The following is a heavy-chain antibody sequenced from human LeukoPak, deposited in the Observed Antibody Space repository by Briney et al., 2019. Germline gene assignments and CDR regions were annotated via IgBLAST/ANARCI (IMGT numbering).Heavy chain of an antibody. J-gene: IGHJ4*02. CDR2: IYYSGST. V-gene: IGHV4-59*08. CDR3: ARHTGGYSGSDLGY. D-gene: IGHD5-12*01. CDR1: GGSISSYY. Sequence: PSETLSLTCTVSGGSISSYYWSWIRQPPGKGLEWIGYIYYSGSTNYNPSLKSRVTISVDTSKNQFSLKLSSVTAADTAVYYCARHTGGYSGSDLGYWGQGTLVTVSS.